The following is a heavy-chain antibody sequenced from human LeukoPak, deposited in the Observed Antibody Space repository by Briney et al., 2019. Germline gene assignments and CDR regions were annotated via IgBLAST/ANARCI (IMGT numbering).Heavy chain of an antibody. D-gene: IGHD6-13*01. Sequence: GGSLRLSCAASGFIFSRYWMTWVRQAPGKGLEWVANIDQDGSDKLYVDSAKGRFTISRDNAKNSLYLKLNSLRAEDTAMYYCVRDQGAAGDYWGQGTLVFVSS. V-gene: IGHV3-7*01. CDR3: VRDQGAAGDY. J-gene: IGHJ4*02. CDR2: IDQDGSDK. CDR1: GFIFSRYW.